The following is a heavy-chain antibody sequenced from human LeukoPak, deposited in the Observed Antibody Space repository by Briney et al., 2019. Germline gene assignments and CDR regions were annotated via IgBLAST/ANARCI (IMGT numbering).Heavy chain of an antibody. CDR1: GYTFTSYD. Sequence: ASVKASCKASGYTFTSYDINWVRQATGQGLEWMGWMNPNSGGTNYAQKFQGRVTMTRDTSISTAYMELSRLRSDDTAVYYCVGIVVVAATVTDDYWGQGTLVTVSS. D-gene: IGHD2-15*01. J-gene: IGHJ4*02. CDR3: VGIVVVAATVTDDY. CDR2: MNPNSGGT. V-gene: IGHV1-2*02.